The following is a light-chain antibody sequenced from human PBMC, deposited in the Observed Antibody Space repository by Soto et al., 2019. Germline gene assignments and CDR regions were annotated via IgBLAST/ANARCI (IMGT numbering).Light chain of an antibody. CDR1: SSNIGNNY. J-gene: IGLJ2*01. CDR2: DNN. Sequence: QSVLTQSPSVSAAPGQKVTISCSGSSSNIGNNYVSWYQQVPGTAPKLLIYDNNKRPSGIPDRFSGSKSGTSGTLDITGLQTGDEADYYCATWDGSLPGEVFGGGTKLTV. CDR3: ATWDGSLPGEV. V-gene: IGLV1-51*01.